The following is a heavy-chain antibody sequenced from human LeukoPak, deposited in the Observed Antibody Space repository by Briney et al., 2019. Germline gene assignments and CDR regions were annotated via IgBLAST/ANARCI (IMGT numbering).Heavy chain of an antibody. CDR2: FSGSGDTTS. Sequence: GGSLRLSCAASGFAFGTYAMTWVRQAPGKGLEWVSPFSGSGDTTSYYADSVKGRFTISRDNFKNTLYLKLSSLRADDTAVYYCAKANHYFHWYAMDVWGPGTAVTVSS. J-gene: IGHJ6*02. D-gene: IGHD1-14*01. CDR1: GFAFGTYA. CDR3: AKANHYFHWYAMDV. V-gene: IGHV3-23*01.